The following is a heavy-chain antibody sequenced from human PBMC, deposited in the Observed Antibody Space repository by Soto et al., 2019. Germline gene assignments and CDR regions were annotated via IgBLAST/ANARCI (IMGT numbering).Heavy chain of an antibody. D-gene: IGHD1-26*01. CDR2: ISYDGSNK. V-gene: IGHV3-30-3*01. J-gene: IGHJ6*02. CDR3: AAYSGSYYCYYYGMDV. CDR1: GFTFSSYA. Sequence: PGGSLRLSCAASGFTFSSYAMHWVRQAPGKGLKWVAVISYDGSNKYYADSVKGRFTISRDNSKNTLYLQMNSLRAEDTAVYYCAAYSGSYYCYYYGMDVWGQGTTVTVSS.